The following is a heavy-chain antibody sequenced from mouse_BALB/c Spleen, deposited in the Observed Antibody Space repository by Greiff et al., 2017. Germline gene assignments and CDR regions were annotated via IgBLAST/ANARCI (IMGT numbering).Heavy chain of an antibody. CDR2: INPGSGGT. V-gene: IGHV1-54*01. Sequence: VQLQQSGAELVRPGTSVKVSCKASGYAFTNYLIEWVKQRPGQGLEWIGVINPGSGGTNYNEKFKGKATLTADKSSSTAYMQLSSLTSDDSAVYFCARLTLTWFAYCGQGTLVTVSA. CDR3: ARLTLTWFAY. J-gene: IGHJ3*01. CDR1: GYAFTNYL.